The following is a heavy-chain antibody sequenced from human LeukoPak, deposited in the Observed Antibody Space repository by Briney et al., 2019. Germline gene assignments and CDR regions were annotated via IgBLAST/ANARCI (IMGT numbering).Heavy chain of an antibody. D-gene: IGHD3-22*01. CDR3: AKTSMIVVVIPPDY. CDR2: IWYDGSNK. CDR1: GFTFSSYG. V-gene: IGHV3-33*06. Sequence: GGSLRLSCAASGFTFSSYGMHWVRQAPGKGLEWVAVIWYDGSNKYYADSVKGRFTISRDNSKNTLYLQMNSLRAEDTAVYYCAKTSMIVVVIPPDYWGQGTLVTVSS. J-gene: IGHJ4*02.